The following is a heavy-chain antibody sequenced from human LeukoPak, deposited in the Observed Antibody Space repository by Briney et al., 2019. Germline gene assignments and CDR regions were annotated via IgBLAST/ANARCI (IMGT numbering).Heavy chain of an antibody. J-gene: IGHJ6*02. CDR3: ARGDYDILTGRPPAYYYYGMDV. CDR2: INSDGSST. D-gene: IGHD3-9*01. V-gene: IGHV3-74*01. Sequence: GGSLRLSCAAPGFTFSSYWMHWVRQAPGKGLVWVSRINSDGSSTSYADSVKGRFTISRDNAKNTLYLQMNSLRAEDTAVYYCARGDYDILTGRPPAYYYYGMDVWGQGTTVTVSS. CDR1: GFTFSSYW.